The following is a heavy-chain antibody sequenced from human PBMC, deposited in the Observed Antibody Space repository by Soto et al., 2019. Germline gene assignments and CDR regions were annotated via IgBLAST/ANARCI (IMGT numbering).Heavy chain of an antibody. CDR2: ISYDGSNK. V-gene: IGHV3-30-3*01. D-gene: IGHD3-22*01. CDR3: ARDGPQFKWLPVYAFDI. CDR1: GFTFSSYA. J-gene: IGHJ3*02. Sequence: PGGSLRLSCAASGFTFSSYAMHWVRQAPGKGLEWVAVISYDGSNKYYADSVKGRFTISRDNSKNTLYLQMNSLRAEDTAVYYCARDGPQFKWLPVYAFDIWGQGTMVTVSS.